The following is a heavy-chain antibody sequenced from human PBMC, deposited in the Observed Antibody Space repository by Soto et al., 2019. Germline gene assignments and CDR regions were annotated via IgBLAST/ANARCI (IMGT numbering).Heavy chain of an antibody. Sequence: EVQLVESGGGLVQPGGSLKLSCAASGFTFSGSAMHWVRQASGKGLEWVGRIRSKGNNYATVYGASLKGRFTISRDDAKNTAYMQMNSMNTEDTAVYYCSRKASDFWSGKQQYYMDVWGKGTTVTVSS. D-gene: IGHD3-3*01. CDR1: GFTFSGSA. V-gene: IGHV3-73*01. CDR3: SRKASDFWSGKQQYYMDV. J-gene: IGHJ6*03. CDR2: IRSKGNNYAT.